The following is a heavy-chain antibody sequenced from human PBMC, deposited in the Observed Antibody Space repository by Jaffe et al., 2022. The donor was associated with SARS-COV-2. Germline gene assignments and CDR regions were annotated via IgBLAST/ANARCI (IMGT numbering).Heavy chain of an antibody. CDR3: ANSIAAAGSLDY. J-gene: IGHJ4*02. Sequence: EVQLLESGGGLVQPGGSLRLSCAASGFTFSSYAMSWVRQAPGKGLEWVSAISGSGGSTYYADSVKGRFTISRDNSKNTLYLQMNSLRAEDTAVYYCANSIAAAGSLDYWGQGTLVTVSS. V-gene: IGHV3-23*01. D-gene: IGHD6-13*01. CDR2: ISGSGGST. CDR1: GFTFSSYA.